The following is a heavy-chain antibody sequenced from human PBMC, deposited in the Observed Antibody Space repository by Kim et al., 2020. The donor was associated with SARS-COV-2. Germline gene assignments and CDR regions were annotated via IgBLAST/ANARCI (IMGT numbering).Heavy chain of an antibody. D-gene: IGHD2-8*01. Sequence: ASVKVSCKASGYTFTSYGISWVRQAPGQGLEWMGWISAYNGNTNYAQKLQGRVTMTTDTSTSTAYMELRSLRSDDTAVYYCARDDSPYYWLPYDYWGQGTLVTVSS. CDR2: ISAYNGNT. CDR3: ARDDSPYYWLPYDY. CDR1: GYTFTSYG. V-gene: IGHV1-18*01. J-gene: IGHJ4*02.